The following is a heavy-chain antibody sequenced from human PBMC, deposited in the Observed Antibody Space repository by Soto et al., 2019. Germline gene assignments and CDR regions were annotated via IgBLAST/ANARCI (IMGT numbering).Heavy chain of an antibody. V-gene: IGHV1-18*01. CDR1: GYTFTRNG. J-gene: IGHJ6*02. CDR2: ISPNSGNI. CDR3: VKERDSNSWPSRDV. Sequence: QVHLVQSGAEVKKPGASVNVSCKTSGYTFTRNGLSWVRQAPGQGLAWMGWISPNSGNIKYAQKLQGRVIMTTDTTTSTAYMELRSLRFDDTAVYYCVKERDSNSWPSRDVWGPGTTVTASS. D-gene: IGHD3-22*01.